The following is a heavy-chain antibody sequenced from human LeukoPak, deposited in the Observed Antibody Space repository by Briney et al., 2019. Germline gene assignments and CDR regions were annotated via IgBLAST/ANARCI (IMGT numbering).Heavy chain of an antibody. V-gene: IGHV4-34*01. CDR1: GGSFSGYY. D-gene: IGHD4-11*01. Sequence: PSETLSLTCAVYGGSFSGYYWSWIRQPPGKGLEWIGEINHSGSTNYNPSLKSRVTISVDTSKNQFSLKLSSVTAADTAVYYCARSNYYYYYYMDVWGKGTPVTVSS. CDR3: ARSNYYYYYYMDV. J-gene: IGHJ6*03. CDR2: INHSGST.